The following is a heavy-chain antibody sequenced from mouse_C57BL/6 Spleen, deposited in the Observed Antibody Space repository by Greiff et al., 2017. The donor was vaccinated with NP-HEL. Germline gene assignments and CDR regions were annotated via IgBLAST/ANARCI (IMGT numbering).Heavy chain of an antibody. V-gene: IGHV1-63*01. J-gene: IGHJ2*01. Sequence: VQLQQSGAELVRPGTSVKMSCKASGYTFTNYWIGWAKQRPGHGLEWIGDIYPGGGYTNYNEKFKGKATLTADKSSSTAYMQFSSLTSEDSAIYYCARSKGYDYDDEYYFDYWGQGTTLTVSS. D-gene: IGHD2-4*01. CDR3: ARSKGYDYDDEYYFDY. CDR1: GYTFTNYW. CDR2: IYPGGGYT.